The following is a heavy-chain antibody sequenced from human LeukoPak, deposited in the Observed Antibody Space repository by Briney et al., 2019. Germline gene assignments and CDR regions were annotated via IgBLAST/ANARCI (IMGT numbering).Heavy chain of an antibody. J-gene: IGHJ4*02. V-gene: IGHV3-9*01. CDR1: GFTFDDYA. CDR2: ISWNSGSI. D-gene: IGHD5-24*01. CDR3: AKGTAWLQPPRHFDY. Sequence: GGSLRLSCAASGFTFDDYAMHWVRQAPGKGLEWVSGISWNSGSIGYADSVKGRFTISRDNAKNSLYLQMNSLRAEDTALYYCAKGTAWLQPPRHFDYWGQGTLVTVSS.